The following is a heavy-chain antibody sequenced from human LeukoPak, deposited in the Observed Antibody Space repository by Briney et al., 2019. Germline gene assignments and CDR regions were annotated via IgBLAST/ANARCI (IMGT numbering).Heavy chain of an antibody. D-gene: IGHD3-3*01. J-gene: IGHJ4*02. CDR2: INNSGGDT. Sequence: AGGSLRLSCAASGFSLSSYAMTWVRQAPGKGLEWVSTINNSGGDTNYADSVKGRFTVSRDNSKNTLYLQMNSLRAEDTAMYYCARQATEWNFDYWGQGTLVTVSS. CDR3: ARQATEWNFDY. CDR1: GFSLSSYA. V-gene: IGHV3-23*01.